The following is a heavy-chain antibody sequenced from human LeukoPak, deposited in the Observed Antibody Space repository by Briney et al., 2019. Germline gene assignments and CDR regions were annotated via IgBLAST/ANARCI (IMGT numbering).Heavy chain of an antibody. D-gene: IGHD3-9*01. CDR3: ARRPSKYYDILTGYYRSEFDY. J-gene: IGHJ4*02. Sequence: ASVKVSCKASGYTFTSYDINWVRQATGQGLEWMGWMNPDSGNTGYAQKFQGRVTMTRNTSISTAYMELSSLRSEDTAVYYCARRPSKYYDILTGYYRSEFDYWGQGTLVTVSS. CDR1: GYTFTSYD. CDR2: MNPDSGNT. V-gene: IGHV1-8*01.